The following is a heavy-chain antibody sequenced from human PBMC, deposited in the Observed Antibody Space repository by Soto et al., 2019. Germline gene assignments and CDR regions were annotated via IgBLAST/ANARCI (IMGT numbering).Heavy chain of an antibody. CDR2: ISYDGSNK. V-gene: IGHV3-30-3*01. CDR1: GFTFSSYA. J-gene: IGHJ4*02. CDR3: ARDGSLAAAGLFDY. Sequence: QEQLVESGGGVVQPGRTLRLSCAASGFTFSSYAMHWVRQAPGKGLEWVAVISYDGSNKYYADSVKGRFTISRDNSKNTLYLQMNSLRAEDTAVYYCARDGSLAAAGLFDYWGQGTLVTVSS. D-gene: IGHD6-13*01.